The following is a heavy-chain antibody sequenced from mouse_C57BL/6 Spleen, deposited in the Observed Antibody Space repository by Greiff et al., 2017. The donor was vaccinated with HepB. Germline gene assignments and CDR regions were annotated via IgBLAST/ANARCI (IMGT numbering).Heavy chain of an antibody. CDR2: IDPSDSYT. CDR1: GYTFTSYW. V-gene: IGHV1-69*01. Sequence: QVQLQQSGAELVMPGASVKLSCKASGYTFTSYWMHWVKQRPGQGLEWIGEIDPSDSYTNYNQKFKGKSTLTVDKSSSTAYMQLSSLTSEDSAVYYCARGVDYGSSSFDVWGTGTTVTVSS. J-gene: IGHJ1*03. D-gene: IGHD1-1*01. CDR3: ARGVDYGSSSFDV.